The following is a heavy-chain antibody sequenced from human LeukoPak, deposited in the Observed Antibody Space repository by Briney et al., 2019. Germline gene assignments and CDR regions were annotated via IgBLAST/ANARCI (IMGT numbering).Heavy chain of an antibody. J-gene: IGHJ4*02. CDR3: ARDPETLPSGYDGGHYFDY. V-gene: IGHV3-30-3*01. Sequence: PGGSLRLSCAASGFTFSSYAMHWVRQAPGKGLEWVAVISYDGSNKYYADSVKGRFTISRDNSKNTLYLQMNSLRAEDTAVYYCARDPETLPSGYDGGHYFDYWGQGTLVTVSS. D-gene: IGHD5-12*01. CDR1: GFTFSSYA. CDR2: ISYDGSNK.